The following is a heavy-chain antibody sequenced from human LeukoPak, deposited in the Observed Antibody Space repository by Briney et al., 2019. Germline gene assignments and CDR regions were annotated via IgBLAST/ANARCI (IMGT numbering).Heavy chain of an antibody. Sequence: SETLSLTCTVSGGSISSGGYYWNWIRQHPGKGLEWIGYIYYSGSTYYNPSLKSRVTISADTSKNQFSLKLSSVTAADTAVYYCARVDITMIVEYWGQGTLVTVSS. J-gene: IGHJ4*02. CDR1: GGSISSGGYY. CDR2: IYYSGST. D-gene: IGHD3-22*01. CDR3: ARVDITMIVEY. V-gene: IGHV4-31*03.